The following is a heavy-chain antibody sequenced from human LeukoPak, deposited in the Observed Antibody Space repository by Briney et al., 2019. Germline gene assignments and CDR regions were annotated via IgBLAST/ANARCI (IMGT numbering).Heavy chain of an antibody. CDR1: GFTFSSYA. J-gene: IGHJ4*02. D-gene: IGHD5-18*01. CDR2: ISGSGGST. CDR3: ARIQLWLRGSFDY. V-gene: IGHV3-23*01. Sequence: GRSLRLSCAASGFTFSSYAMSWVCQAPGEGLEWVSAISGSGGSTYYADSVKGRFTISRDNSKNTLYLQMNSLRAEDTAVYYCARIQLWLRGSFDYWGQGTLVTVSS.